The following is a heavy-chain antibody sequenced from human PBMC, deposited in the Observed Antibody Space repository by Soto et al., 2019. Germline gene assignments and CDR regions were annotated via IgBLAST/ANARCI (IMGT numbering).Heavy chain of an antibody. CDR3: ARGNKVLRFLEWPHYYYGMDV. D-gene: IGHD3-3*01. V-gene: IGHV1-69*13. CDR2: IIPIFGTA. Sequence: ASVKVSCKASGGTFSSYAISWVRQAPGQGLEWMGGIIPIFGTANYAQKFQGRVTITADESTSTAYMELSSLRSEDTAVYYCARGNKVLRFLEWPHYYYGMDVWGQGTTVTVSS. CDR1: GGTFSSYA. J-gene: IGHJ6*02.